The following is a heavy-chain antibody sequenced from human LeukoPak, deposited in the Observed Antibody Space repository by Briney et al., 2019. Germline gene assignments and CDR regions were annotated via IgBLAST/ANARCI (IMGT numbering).Heavy chain of an antibody. Sequence: PSETLSLTCTVSGGSISSSSYYWGWIRQPPGKGLEWIGSIYYSGSTYYNPSLKSRVTISVDTSKNQFSLKLSSVTAADTAVYYCARRYSGFHDYWGQGTLVTVSS. CDR2: IYYSGST. CDR1: GGSISSSSYY. CDR3: ARRYSGFHDY. D-gene: IGHD5-12*01. V-gene: IGHV4-39*01. J-gene: IGHJ4*02.